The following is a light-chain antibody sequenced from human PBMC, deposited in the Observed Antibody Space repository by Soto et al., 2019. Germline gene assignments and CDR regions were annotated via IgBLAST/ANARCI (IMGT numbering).Light chain of an antibody. CDR2: LNSDGSH. Sequence: QLVLTQSPSASASLGASVTLTCTLSSGHSSYAIAWHQQQPETGPRYLMKLNSDGSHSKGDGIPDRFSGSSSGAERYLTISSLQSEDEADYYCQTWGTGIHVFGTGTKLTVL. V-gene: IGLV4-69*01. CDR1: SGHSSYA. CDR3: QTWGTGIHV. J-gene: IGLJ1*01.